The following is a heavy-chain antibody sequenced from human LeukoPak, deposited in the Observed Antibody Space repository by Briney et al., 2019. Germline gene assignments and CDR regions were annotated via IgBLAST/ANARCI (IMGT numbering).Heavy chain of an antibody. CDR3: ARADAADAFDI. CDR1: GGSFSGYF. V-gene: IGHV4-34*01. CDR2: IKHSGST. J-gene: IGHJ3*02. Sequence: SETLSLTCAVYGGSFSGYFWSWIRQPPGRGLEWIGEIKHSGSTNYSPSLKSRLTISVDTSKSQFSLKLTSVTAADTAVYYCARADAADAFDIWGQGTMVTVSS.